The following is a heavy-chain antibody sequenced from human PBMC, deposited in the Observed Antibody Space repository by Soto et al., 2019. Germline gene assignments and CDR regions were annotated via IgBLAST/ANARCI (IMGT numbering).Heavy chain of an antibody. J-gene: IGHJ4*02. CDR1: GYTFTSYA. D-gene: IGHD1-26*01. CDR2: INAGNGNT. CDR3: ARVLVGATPIDY. Sequence: ASVKVSCKASGYTFTSYAMHWVRQAPGQRLEWMGWINAGNGNTKYSQKFQGRVTITRDTSASTAYMELSSLRSEDTAVYYCARVLVGATPIDYWGQGTLVTVSS. V-gene: IGHV1-3*01.